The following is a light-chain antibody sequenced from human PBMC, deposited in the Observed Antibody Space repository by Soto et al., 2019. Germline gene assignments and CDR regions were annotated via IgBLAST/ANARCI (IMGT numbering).Light chain of an antibody. V-gene: IGKV3-11*01. CDR3: QQRSNWPPLT. CDR2: GTS. J-gene: IGKJ5*01. Sequence: EIVMTQSPVTLSVSPGERATLSCRASQNISRSLAWYQQKPGQGPSLLIYGTSNRATGIPARFSGSGSGTDFTLTISSLEPEDFAVYYCQQRSNWPPLTFGQGTRLEIK. CDR1: QNISRS.